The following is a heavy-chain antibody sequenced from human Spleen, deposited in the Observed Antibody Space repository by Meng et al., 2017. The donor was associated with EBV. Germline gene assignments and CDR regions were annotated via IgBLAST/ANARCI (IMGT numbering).Heavy chain of an antibody. D-gene: IGHD4-17*01. Sequence: QLQASGPGLVKPSPTLSLTCAVSGDSISSGGYSWSWIRQPPGKGLEWIAYIYHSGSVYYNPSLKSRVTISLDRSKNQFSLELNSVTAADTAVYYCARGIMTTVTTLFFFDSWGQGTLVTVSS. V-gene: IGHV4-30-2*01. CDR3: ARGIMTTVTTLFFFDS. J-gene: IGHJ4*02. CDR2: IYHSGSV. CDR1: GDSISSGGYS.